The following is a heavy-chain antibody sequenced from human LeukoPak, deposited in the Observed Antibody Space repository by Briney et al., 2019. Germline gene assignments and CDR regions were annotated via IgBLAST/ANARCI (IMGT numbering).Heavy chain of an antibody. CDR3: ARDSGSSSAFDI. CDR2: ISSSGSTI. Sequence: GGSLRLSCAASGFTFSSYEVNWVRQAPGKGLEWVSYISSSGSTIYYADSVKGRFTISRDNAKNSLYLQMNSLRAEDTAVYYCARDSGSSSAFDIWGQGTMVTVSS. CDR1: GFTFSSYE. D-gene: IGHD6-6*01. J-gene: IGHJ3*02. V-gene: IGHV3-48*03.